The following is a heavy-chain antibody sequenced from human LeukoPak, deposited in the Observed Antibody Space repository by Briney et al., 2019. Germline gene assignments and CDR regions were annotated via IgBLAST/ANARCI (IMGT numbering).Heavy chain of an antibody. V-gene: IGHV3-7*01. CDR1: GFMFSNYW. CDR3: VRGAQFAY. Sequence: GGSLRLSCAASGFMFSNYWMNWVRQAPGMGLEWLANIKPDGSEKYYVDSVKGRFTISRDNAKNSLYLQMNNLRAEDTAVYYCVRGAQFAYWGQGTLVTVSP. CDR2: IKPDGSEK. J-gene: IGHJ4*02.